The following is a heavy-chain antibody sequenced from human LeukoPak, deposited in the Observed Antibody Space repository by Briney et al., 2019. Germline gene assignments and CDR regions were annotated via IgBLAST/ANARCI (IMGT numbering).Heavy chain of an antibody. CDR2: ISAYNGNT. J-gene: IGHJ4*02. CDR1: GSTFTSYG. D-gene: IGHD3-10*01. CDR3: ARVGRYYGSGSYFI. V-gene: IGHV1-18*01. Sequence: ASVKVSCKASGSTFTSYGISWVRQAPGQGLEWMGWISAYNGNTNYAQKLQGRVTMTTDTSTSTAYMELRSLRSDDTAVYYCARVGRYYGSGSYFIWGQGTLVTVSS.